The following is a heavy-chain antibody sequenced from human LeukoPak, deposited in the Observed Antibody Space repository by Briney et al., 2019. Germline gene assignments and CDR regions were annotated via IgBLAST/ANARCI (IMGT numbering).Heavy chain of an antibody. J-gene: IGHJ4*02. D-gene: IGHD3-22*01. Sequence: GRSLRLSCAASGFTFSSYAMHGVRQAPGKGLEGVAVISYDGSNKYYADSVKGRFTISRDNSKNTLYLQMNSLRADDTAVYYCARGGYDSSGYYYGVDYWGQGTLVTVSS. V-gene: IGHV3-30*14. CDR3: ARGGYDSSGYYYGVDY. CDR1: GFTFSSYA. CDR2: ISYDGSNK.